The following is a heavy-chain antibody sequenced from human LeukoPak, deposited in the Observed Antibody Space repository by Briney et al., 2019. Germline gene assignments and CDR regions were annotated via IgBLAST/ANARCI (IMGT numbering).Heavy chain of an antibody. V-gene: IGHV4-39*07. CDR1: GGSISSSSYY. CDR2: IYYSGST. J-gene: IGHJ4*02. D-gene: IGHD6-19*01. CDR3: ARESEQWLVLDY. Sequence: SETLSLTCTVSGGSISSSSYYWGWILQPPGKGLEWIGSIYYSGSTYYNPSLKSRVTISVDTSKNQFSLKLSSVTAADTAVYYCARESEQWLVLDYWGQGTLVTVSS.